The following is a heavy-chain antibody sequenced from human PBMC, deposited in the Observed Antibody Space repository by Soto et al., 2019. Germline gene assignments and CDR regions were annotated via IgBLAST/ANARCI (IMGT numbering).Heavy chain of an antibody. Sequence: QVQLVQSGAEVKKPGAQWKFPSRLPGSTFTSKGIGGGRQAPGQGLEGMGWTSANNGNTNYAQKLQGRVTRTTDTSTSTAYMELRSLRSDDTAVYYCARTDWTVDYWGQGTLVTVSS. J-gene: IGHJ4*02. D-gene: IGHD1-1*01. V-gene: IGHV1-18*01. CDR2: TSANNGNT. CDR3: ARTDWTVDY. CDR1: GSTFTSKG.